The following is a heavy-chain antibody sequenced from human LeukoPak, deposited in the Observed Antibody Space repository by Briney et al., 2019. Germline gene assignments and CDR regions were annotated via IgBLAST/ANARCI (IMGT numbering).Heavy chain of an antibody. CDR1: GYTFTSYD. Sequence: SVKVSCKASGYTFTSYDINWVRQATGQGLEWMGGIIPIFGTANYAQKFQGRVTITADESTSTAYMELSSLRSEDTAVYYCARSDSSSWYASGPFDPWGQGTLVTVSS. CDR2: IIPIFGTA. J-gene: IGHJ5*02. CDR3: ARSDSSSWYASGPFDP. D-gene: IGHD6-13*01. V-gene: IGHV1-69*13.